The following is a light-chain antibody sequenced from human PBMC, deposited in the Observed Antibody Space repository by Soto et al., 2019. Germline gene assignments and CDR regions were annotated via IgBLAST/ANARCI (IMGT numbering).Light chain of an antibody. Sequence: QSALTQPRSVSGSPGQSVTIYCTGTSSDVGGYNYVSWYQQHPGKAPKLMIYDVSKRPSGVPDRFSGSKSGNTASLTISGFQDEDDADYYCCSYAGSYPLVFGGGTNVTVL. V-gene: IGLV2-11*01. J-gene: IGLJ2*01. CDR1: SSDVGGYNY. CDR2: DVS. CDR3: CSYAGSYPLV.